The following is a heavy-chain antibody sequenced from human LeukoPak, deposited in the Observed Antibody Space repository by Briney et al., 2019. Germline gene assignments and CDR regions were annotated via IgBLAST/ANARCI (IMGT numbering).Heavy chain of an antibody. J-gene: IGHJ6*03. D-gene: IGHD5-18*01. V-gene: IGHV3-21*01. CDR1: GFTFSSYS. CDR2: VSSSSSYI. CDR3: ARAGYSYGYTYYYYYMDV. Sequence: GGSLRLSCAASGFTFSSYSMNWVRQAPGKGLEWVSSVSSSSSYIYHADSVKGRLTISRDNAKNSLYLQMNSLRAEDTAVYYCARAGYSYGYTYYYYYMDVWGKGTTVTISS.